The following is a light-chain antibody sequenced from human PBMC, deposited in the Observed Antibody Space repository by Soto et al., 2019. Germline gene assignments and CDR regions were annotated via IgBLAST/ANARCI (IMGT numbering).Light chain of an antibody. CDR3: ETWDSNTRV. J-gene: IGLJ2*01. V-gene: IGLV4-60*02. CDR2: LEGSGSY. CDR1: SGHSSYI. Sequence: QPVLTQSSSASASLGSSVKLTCTLSSGHSSYIIAWHQQQPGKAPRYLMKLEGSGSYNKGSGVPDRFSGSSSGADRYLPNSNLQFEDEADYYCETWDSNTRVFGGGTKVTVL.